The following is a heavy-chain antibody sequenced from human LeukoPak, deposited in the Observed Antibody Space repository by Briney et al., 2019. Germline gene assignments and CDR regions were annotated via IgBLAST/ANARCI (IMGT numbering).Heavy chain of an antibody. CDR3: ARSVGSYYGDL. CDR1: GFTFSSYS. D-gene: IGHD3-22*01. V-gene: IGHV3-7*04. CDR2: IKQGGSEK. Sequence: GGSLRLSCVASGFTFSSYSMSWVRQAPVKGLEWVANIKQGGSEKYYVDSVKGRFTISRDNAKNSLYLQMNSLTVEDTAVYYCARSVGSYYGDLWGQGTLVTVSS. J-gene: IGHJ5*02.